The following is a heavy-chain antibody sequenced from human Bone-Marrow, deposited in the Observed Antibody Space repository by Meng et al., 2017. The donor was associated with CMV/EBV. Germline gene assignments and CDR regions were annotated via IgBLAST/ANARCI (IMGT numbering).Heavy chain of an antibody. CDR1: GSHVRSKY. Sequence: AASGSHVRSKYMSWVRQAPGKGLEWVSIIYSNGTTHYADSVKGRFIISRDNSKNTLYLQMNSLRAEDTAVYYCATVYSRGWSSLFDYWGQGTLVTVSS. J-gene: IGHJ4*02. CDR3: ATVYSRGWSSLFDY. CDR2: IYSNGTT. V-gene: IGHV3-66*02. D-gene: IGHD6-19*01.